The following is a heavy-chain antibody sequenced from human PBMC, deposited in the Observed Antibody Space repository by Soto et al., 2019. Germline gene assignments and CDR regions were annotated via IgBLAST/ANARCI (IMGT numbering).Heavy chain of an antibody. CDR2: IYYSGST. D-gene: IGHD2-2*01. V-gene: IGHV4-59*01. CDR1: GGYISSCY. Sequence: PSETLSLTCTVSGGYISSCYWTWIRQPPGKGLEWIGYIYYSGSTNYNPSLKSRVTMSIDTSKNQFSLKLSSVTAADTAVYYCARAFGSTMPSLFWGQGTLVTVS. CDR3: ARAFGSTMPSLF. J-gene: IGHJ4*02.